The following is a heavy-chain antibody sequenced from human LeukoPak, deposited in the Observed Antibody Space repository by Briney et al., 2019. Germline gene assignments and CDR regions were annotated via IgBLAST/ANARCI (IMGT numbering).Heavy chain of an antibody. J-gene: IGHJ4*02. D-gene: IGHD3-10*01. CDR1: RYTFTHQW. V-gene: IGHV5-51*01. CDR3: ARHSDVIGAI. Sequence: GESLKISCKASRYTFTHQWIGRVRQKSASGLEWMGIIYPRDSDTRYSPSFQGHVSISAATSINTAYLEWSRLEASDTAIYYCARHSDVIGAIWGQGTLVTVSS. CDR2: IYPRDSDT.